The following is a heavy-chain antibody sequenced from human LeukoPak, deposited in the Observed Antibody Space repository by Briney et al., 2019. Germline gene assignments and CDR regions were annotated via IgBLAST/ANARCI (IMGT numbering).Heavy chain of an antibody. J-gene: IGHJ4*02. CDR1: GYSFTRYY. CDR2: LNPNSGGT. D-gene: IGHD5-12*01. CDR3: AMSLDSGYDYGY. Sequence: SVPVSCQACGYSFTRYYMHWVRQAAGQGLECMGWLNPNSGGTNYAQESQGRVTMTRNTSISTAYMELSRLRSDGTAVYYCAMSLDSGYDYGYWGQGTVVTVSS. V-gene: IGHV1-2*02.